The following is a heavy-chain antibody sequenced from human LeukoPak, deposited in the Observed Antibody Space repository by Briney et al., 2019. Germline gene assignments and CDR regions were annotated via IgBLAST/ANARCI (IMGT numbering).Heavy chain of an antibody. CDR2: IYTSGST. CDR1: GGSISSGSYY. D-gene: IGHD3-3*01. Sequence: SETLSLTCTVSGGSISSGSYYWSWIRQPAGKGLEWIGRIYTSGSTNYNPSLKSRVTMSVDTSKNQFSLKLSSVTAADTAVYYCARDRSRSAIFGVVRGNWFDPWGQGTLVTVSS. J-gene: IGHJ5*02. V-gene: IGHV4-61*02. CDR3: ARDRSRSAIFGVVRGNWFDP.